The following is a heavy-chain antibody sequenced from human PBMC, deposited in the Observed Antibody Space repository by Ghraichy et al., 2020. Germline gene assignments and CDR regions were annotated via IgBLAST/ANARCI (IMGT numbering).Heavy chain of an antibody. Sequence: SQTLSLTCAVYGGSFSGYYWSWIRQPPGKGLEWIGEINHSGSTNYNPSLKSRVTISVDTSKNQFSLKLSSVTAADTAVYYCARGGRRGSYYDIWSGYYAYNRGAMDVWGKETTVTVSS. V-gene: IGHV4-34*01. CDR1: GGSFSGYY. J-gene: IGHJ6*04. CDR3: ARGGRRGSYYDIWSGYYAYNRGAMDV. CDR2: INHSGST. D-gene: IGHD3-3*01.